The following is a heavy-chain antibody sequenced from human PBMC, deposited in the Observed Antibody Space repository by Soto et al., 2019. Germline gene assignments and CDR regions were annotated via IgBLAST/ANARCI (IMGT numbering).Heavy chain of an antibody. J-gene: IGHJ5*02. V-gene: IGHV3-23*01. D-gene: IGHD6-19*01. Sequence: EVQLLESGGGLVQPGGSLSLSCAASGFTFNYYAMTWVRQAPGKGLEWVSTISASGGTTYYADSVKGRFTISRDNSKNTLYLQMNILRAEDTAVYYCAKRGIEVAGKYRWFDPWGQGTLVTVSS. CDR3: AKRGIEVAGKYRWFDP. CDR1: GFTFNYYA. CDR2: ISASGGTT.